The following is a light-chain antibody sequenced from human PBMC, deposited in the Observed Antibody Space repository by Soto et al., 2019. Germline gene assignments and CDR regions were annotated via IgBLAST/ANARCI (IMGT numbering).Light chain of an antibody. CDR3: QHYGSSPRT. Sequence: EIVMTQSPATLSVSPGERATLSCRASQSVSSNLAWYQQKPGQAPRLLIYGASTRATGIPARFSGSGSGTEFTLTLSRLEPADFAVYYCQHYGSSPRTFGQGTKVEIK. CDR2: GAS. CDR1: QSVSSN. V-gene: IGKV3-15*01. J-gene: IGKJ1*01.